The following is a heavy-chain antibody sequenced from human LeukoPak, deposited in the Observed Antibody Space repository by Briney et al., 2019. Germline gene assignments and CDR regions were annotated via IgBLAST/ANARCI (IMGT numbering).Heavy chain of an antibody. Sequence: SWGSLRLSCAASGFTVSSNYMSWVRQAPGKGLEWVSVIYSGGSTYYADSVKGRFTISRDNAKNSLSLQMTSMRAEDTAVYYCAXXGAYSGSVVYWGQGTLVTVS. D-gene: IGHD5-12*01. J-gene: IGHJ4*02. V-gene: IGHV3-66*01. CDR3: AXXGAYSGSVVY. CDR1: GFTVSSNY. CDR2: IYSGGST.